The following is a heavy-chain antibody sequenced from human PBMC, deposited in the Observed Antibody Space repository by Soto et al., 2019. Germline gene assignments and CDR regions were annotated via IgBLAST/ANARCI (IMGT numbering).Heavy chain of an antibody. D-gene: IGHD6-13*01. CDR3: ARRASRHFDY. V-gene: IGHV1-3*04. CDR1: GYTFNLHA. J-gene: IGHJ4*02. CDR2: INTGNGNT. Sequence: QAHLVQSGAEVKKPGDSVKVSCEASGYTFNLHAIHWVRQAPGQRLEWMGYINTGNGNTKYSENVQARITITRDNSASTAYMELRSLRFEDTAVYYCARRASRHFDYWGQGTLVTVSS.